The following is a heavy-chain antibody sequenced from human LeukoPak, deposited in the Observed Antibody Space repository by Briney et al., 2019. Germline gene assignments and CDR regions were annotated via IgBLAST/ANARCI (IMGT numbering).Heavy chain of an antibody. V-gene: IGHV3-49*03. CDR2: IASKTYGGTA. J-gene: IGHJ4*02. CDR3: SRDQTPYY. Sequence: GGSLRLSCTASGFTFGDYAMSWFRQAPGKGLEWVGFIASKTYGGTAEYAASVKGRFTISRDDSKSVAYLQMNSLKTEDTAVYFCSRDQTPYYWGQGTLVTVSS. CDR1: GFTFGDYA.